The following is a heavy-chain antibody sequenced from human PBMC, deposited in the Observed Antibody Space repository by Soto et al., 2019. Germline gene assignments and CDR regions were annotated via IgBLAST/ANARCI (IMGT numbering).Heavy chain of an antibody. J-gene: IGHJ4*02. CDR1: GFTFSNYW. Sequence: EVQLVESGGGLVQPGESLRLSCAASGFTFSNYWMHWVRQAPGKGLVWVSRIDSDGSRITYADFVKGRFTISRDNAKNTVYLHMNSLTADDTAVYYCVRTRLVVAVATRECFWGQGTLVTVSS. CDR2: IDSDGSRI. CDR3: VRTRLVVAVATRECF. D-gene: IGHD2-8*02. V-gene: IGHV3-74*01.